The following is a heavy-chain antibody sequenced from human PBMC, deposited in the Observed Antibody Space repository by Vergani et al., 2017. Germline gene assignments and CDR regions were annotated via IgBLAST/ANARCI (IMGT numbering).Heavy chain of an antibody. J-gene: IGHJ6*02. Sequence: QVQLVQSGAEVKKPGASVKVSCKASGYTFTGYYMHWVRQAPGQGLEWMGWINPNSGGTNYAQKFQGRVTMTRETSISPAYMELSRLRSDDTAVYYCARDRIVVETKYYYGMDVWGQGSTVTVSS. V-gene: IGHV1-2*02. CDR3: ARDRIVVETKYYYGMDV. D-gene: IGHD3-22*01. CDR1: GYTFTGYY. CDR2: INPNSGGT.